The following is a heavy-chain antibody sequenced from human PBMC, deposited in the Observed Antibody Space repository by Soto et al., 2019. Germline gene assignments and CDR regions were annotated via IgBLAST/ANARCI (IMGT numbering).Heavy chain of an antibody. J-gene: IGHJ5*02. Sequence: SETLSLTCAVYGGSFSGYYWSWIRQPPGKGLEWIGEINHSGSTNYNPSLKSRVTISVDTSKNQFSLKLSSVTAADTAVYYCASGVAGTSYNWFDPWGQGTLVTVSS. D-gene: IGHD6-19*01. CDR3: ASGVAGTSYNWFDP. CDR1: GGSFSGYY. CDR2: INHSGST. V-gene: IGHV4-34*01.